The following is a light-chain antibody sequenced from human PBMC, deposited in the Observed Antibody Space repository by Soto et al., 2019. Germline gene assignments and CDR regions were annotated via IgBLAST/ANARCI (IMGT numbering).Light chain of an antibody. V-gene: IGLV2-14*01. CDR2: EVS. CDR3: SSYTSSNPYVV. CDR1: SSDIGGYNY. Sequence: QSALTQPASVSGSPGQSITISCTGTSSDIGGYNYVSWYQQHPGKAPKLMIYEVSNRPSGVSNRFSGSKSGNTASLTISGLQADDEADYYCSSYTSSNPYVVFGGGTKLTVL. J-gene: IGLJ2*01.